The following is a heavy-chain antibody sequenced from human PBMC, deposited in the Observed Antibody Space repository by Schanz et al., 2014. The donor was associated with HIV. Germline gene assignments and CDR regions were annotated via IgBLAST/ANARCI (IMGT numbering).Heavy chain of an antibody. Sequence: EVQLLESGGGLVQPGGSLRLSCAASGFTFSSYAMTWVRQAPGKGLDWVSTISGSDGDTYYADSVKGRFTISRDNSKNTLYLQMTTLRIDDTAVYYCAKPEYDSSGNSQSHFDYWGQGTLVTVSS. J-gene: IGHJ4*02. CDR2: ISGSDGDT. D-gene: IGHD3-22*01. CDR3: AKPEYDSSGNSQSHFDY. V-gene: IGHV3-23*01. CDR1: GFTFSSYA.